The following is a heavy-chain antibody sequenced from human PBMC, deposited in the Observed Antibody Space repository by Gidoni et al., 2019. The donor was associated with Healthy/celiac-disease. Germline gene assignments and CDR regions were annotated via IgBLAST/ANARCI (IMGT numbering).Heavy chain of an antibody. CDR2: IRYDGSNK. CDR3: AIHAAGYGPGGFDY. Sequence: QVQLVESGGGVVQPGGSLRLSCAASGFTLSSYGMHWVRQAPGKGLAWVAFIRYDGSNKYYADSVKGRFTISRDNSKNTLYLQMNSLRAEDTAVYYCAIHAAGYGPGGFDYWGQGTLVTVSS. J-gene: IGHJ4*02. CDR1: GFTLSSYG. V-gene: IGHV3-30*02. D-gene: IGHD6-13*01.